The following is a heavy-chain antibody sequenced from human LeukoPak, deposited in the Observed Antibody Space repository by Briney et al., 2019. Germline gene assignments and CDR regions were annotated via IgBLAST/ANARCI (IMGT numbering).Heavy chain of an antibody. D-gene: IGHD1-1*01. Sequence: SETLSLTCAVYGGSFSGYYWSWIRQPPGKGLEWIGEINHRGSTNYNPSLKSRVTISVDTPKNQFSLKLSSVTAADTAVYYCARDPYNYSFDYWGQGTLVTVSS. CDR1: GGSFSGYY. CDR3: ARDPYNYSFDY. CDR2: INHRGST. J-gene: IGHJ4*02. V-gene: IGHV4-34*01.